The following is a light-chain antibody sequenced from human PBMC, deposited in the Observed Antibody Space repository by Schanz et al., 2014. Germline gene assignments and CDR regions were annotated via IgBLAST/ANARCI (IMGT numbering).Light chain of an antibody. CDR2: VNSDGSH. CDR1: SDHSTFA. V-gene: IGLV4-69*01. J-gene: IGLJ3*02. Sequence: QLVLTQSPSASASLGASVKLTCTLTSDHSTFAIAWHQQQPEKGPRYLMKVNSDGSHTKGDGIPDRFSGSSSGAERYLTISSLQSEDEADYYCQTWSTGPRMFGGGTKLTVL. CDR3: QTWSTGPRM.